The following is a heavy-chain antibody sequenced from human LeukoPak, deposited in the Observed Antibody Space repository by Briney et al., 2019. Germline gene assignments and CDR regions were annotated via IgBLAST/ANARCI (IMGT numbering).Heavy chain of an antibody. CDR2: IYYSGST. V-gene: IGHV4-39*07. J-gene: IGHJ4*02. Sequence: PSETLSLTCTVSGGSISSSSYYWGWIRQPPGKGLEWIGSIYYSGSTYYNPSLKSRVTISVDTSKNQFSLKLSSVTAADTAVYYCARELPRVFIAVAFYEPNGPFDYWGQGTLVTVSS. CDR3: ARELPRVFIAVAFYEPNGPFDY. D-gene: IGHD6-19*01. CDR1: GGSISSSSYY.